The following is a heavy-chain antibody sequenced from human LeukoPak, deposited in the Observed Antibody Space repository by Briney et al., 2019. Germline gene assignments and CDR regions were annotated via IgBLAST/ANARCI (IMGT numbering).Heavy chain of an antibody. CDR1: GGLISRIEYY. J-gene: IGHJ4*02. Sequence: SETLSLTCTVSGGLISRIEYYWGWVRQSPVRGLEWLGHIYHTGTTLYSPHLNNRLTLSVDSSKNQFSLTLNSVTAADTAVYYCASVSVWELATHPGGSFDYWGRGILVTVSS. D-gene: IGHD1-26*01. V-gene: IGHV4-30-4*01. CDR3: ASVSVWELATHPGGSFDY. CDR2: IYHTGTT.